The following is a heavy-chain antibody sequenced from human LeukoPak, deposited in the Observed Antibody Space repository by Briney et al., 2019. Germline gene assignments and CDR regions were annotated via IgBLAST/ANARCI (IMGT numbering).Heavy chain of an antibody. Sequence: GGSLRLSCVASGFPFSSHLMHWVRQVPGKGLVGVSRIDSDGSKTDYADSVKGRFTFSRDNARNTLYLQMNSLRAEDTAVYYCVRLSSGYYGLIDHWGQGTLVTVSS. D-gene: IGHD3-22*01. J-gene: IGHJ4*02. CDR3: VRLSSGYYGLIDH. CDR1: GFPFSSHL. V-gene: IGHV3-74*01. CDR2: IDSDGSKT.